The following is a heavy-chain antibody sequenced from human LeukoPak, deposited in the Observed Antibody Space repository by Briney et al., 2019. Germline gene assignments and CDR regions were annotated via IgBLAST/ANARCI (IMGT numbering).Heavy chain of an antibody. CDR2: IYSGGDT. D-gene: IGHD3-10*01. J-gene: IGHJ4*02. Sequence: GGSLRLSCAASGFTVSSSYMSGVRQAPGKGLGWVSVIYSGGDTYYADSVRGRFTISRDNSKNTLYLQMNSLRAEDTAVYYCARDLYYGSGGYYFDYWGQGSLVTVSS. CDR3: ARDLYYGSGGYYFDY. V-gene: IGHV3-66*01. CDR1: GFTVSSSY.